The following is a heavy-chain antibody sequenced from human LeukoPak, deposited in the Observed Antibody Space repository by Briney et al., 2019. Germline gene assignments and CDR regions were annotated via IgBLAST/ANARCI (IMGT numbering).Heavy chain of an antibody. CDR1: GFTFDDYA. CDR2: ISWNSGSI. CDR3: AKGRGSSHGDYFDY. J-gene: IGHJ4*02. V-gene: IGHV3-9*01. D-gene: IGHD6-13*01. Sequence: PGGSRRLSCAASGFTFDDYAMHWVRQAPGKGLEWVSGISWNSGSIGYADSVKGRFTISRDNAKNSLYLQMNSLRAEDTALYYCAKGRGSSHGDYFDYWGQGTLVTVSS.